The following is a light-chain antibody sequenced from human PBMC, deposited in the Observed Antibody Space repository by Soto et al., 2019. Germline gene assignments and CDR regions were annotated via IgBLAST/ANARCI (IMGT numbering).Light chain of an antibody. CDR1: SSDVGNYNY. CDR3: SSYTSGSTHYV. Sequence: QAVLTQPGSVSGSPGQSITISCTGTSSDVGNYNYVSWHQQHPGKAPKVIIYEVSNRPSGISTRFSGSKSANTASLTISGLQPEDEADYYCSSYTSGSTHYVFGTGTKVTVL. J-gene: IGLJ1*01. CDR2: EVS. V-gene: IGLV2-14*01.